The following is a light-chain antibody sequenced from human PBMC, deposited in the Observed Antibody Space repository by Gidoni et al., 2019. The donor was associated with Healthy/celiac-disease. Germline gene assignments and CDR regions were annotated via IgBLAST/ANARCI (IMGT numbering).Light chain of an antibody. CDR1: SSNIGAGYA. CDR2: GNS. CDR3: QSYDSSLSGV. J-gene: IGLJ1*01. Sequence: QSVLTQPPSVSGAPGPRVTISCTGSSSNIGAGYAVHWYQQLPGTAPNLLIYGNSNRPSGVPDRFSGSKSGTAASLAITGLQAEDEADYYCQSYDSSLSGVFGTGTKVTVL. V-gene: IGLV1-40*01.